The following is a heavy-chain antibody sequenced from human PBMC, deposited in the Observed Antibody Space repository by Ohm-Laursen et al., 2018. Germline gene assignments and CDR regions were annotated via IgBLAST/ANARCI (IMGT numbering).Heavy chain of an antibody. CDR1: GYSISSGYY. D-gene: IGHD3-22*01. CDR3: ARDPHYYDSSGYYTMVDY. Sequence: SQTLSLTCAVSGYSISSGYYWGWIRQPPGKGLEWIGSIHYSGSTYYNPSLKSRVTISVDTSKNQFSLKLSSVTAADTAVYYCARDPHYYDSSGYYTMVDYWGQGTLVTVSS. V-gene: IGHV4-38-2*02. J-gene: IGHJ4*02. CDR2: IHYSGST.